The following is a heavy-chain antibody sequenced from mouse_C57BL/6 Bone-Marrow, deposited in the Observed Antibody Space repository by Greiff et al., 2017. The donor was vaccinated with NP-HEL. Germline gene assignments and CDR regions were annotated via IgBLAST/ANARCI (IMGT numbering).Heavy chain of an antibody. J-gene: IGHJ4*01. CDR3: ARRGSSYNYAMDY. Sequence: VQLVESGAELVKPGASVKLSCKASGYTFTSYWMHWVKQRPGQGLEWIGMIHPNSGSTNYNEKFKSKATLTVDKSSSTAYMQLSSLTSEDSAVYYCARRGSSYNYAMDYWGQGTSVTVSS. V-gene: IGHV1-64*01. CDR1: GYTFTSYW. CDR2: IHPNSGST. D-gene: IGHD1-1*01.